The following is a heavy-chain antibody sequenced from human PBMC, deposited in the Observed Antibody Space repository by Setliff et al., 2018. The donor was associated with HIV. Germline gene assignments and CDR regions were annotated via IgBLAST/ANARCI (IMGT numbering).Heavy chain of an antibody. V-gene: IGHV4-61*01. CDR2: IYYSGST. Sequence: SETLSLTCTVSDSGTYYWSWIRQPPGKGLEWIGYIYYSGSTNYNPSLKSRVTISVDTSKNQFSLKLSSVTAADTAVYYCARGAELLWFGELHNIPYFDYWGQGTLVTVPQ. J-gene: IGHJ4*02. CDR1: DSGTYY. D-gene: IGHD3-10*01. CDR3: ARGAELLWFGELHNIPYFDY.